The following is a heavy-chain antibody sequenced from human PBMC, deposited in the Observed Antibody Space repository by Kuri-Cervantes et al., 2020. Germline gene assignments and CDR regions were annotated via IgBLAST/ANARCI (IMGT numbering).Heavy chain of an antibody. CDR2: ISGTSGYI. CDR3: AKASSYYDSSGYYPGY. D-gene: IGHD3-22*01. Sequence: GESLKISCAASGFTFSSYSMNWVRQAPGKGLEWVSSISGTSGYIYYADSVKGRFTISRDNANNSLYLQMNSLRAEDTAVYYCAKASSYYDSSGYYPGYWGQGTLVTVSS. V-gene: IGHV3-21*04. CDR1: GFTFSSYS. J-gene: IGHJ4*02.